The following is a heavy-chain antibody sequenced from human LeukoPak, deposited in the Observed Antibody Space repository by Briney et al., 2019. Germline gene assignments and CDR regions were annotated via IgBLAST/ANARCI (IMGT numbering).Heavy chain of an antibody. V-gene: IGHV4-61*05. D-gene: IGHD6-13*01. CDR1: GGSIRSSYYY. Sequence: SETLSLTCTVSGGSIRSSYYYWGWIRQPPGKGPEWIGYIYYSGSTNYNPSLKSRVTISVDTSKNQFSLKLSSVTAADTAVYYCARAVLSAAGLLDAFDIWGQGTMVTVSS. CDR2: IYYSGST. CDR3: ARAVLSAAGLLDAFDI. J-gene: IGHJ3*02.